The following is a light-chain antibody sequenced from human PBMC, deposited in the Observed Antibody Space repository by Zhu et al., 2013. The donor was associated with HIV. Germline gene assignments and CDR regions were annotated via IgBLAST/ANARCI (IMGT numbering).Light chain of an antibody. CDR3: QQYNNWPPYT. CDR1: QSLTNTY. V-gene: IGKV3D-15*01. CDR2: GAS. Sequence: IVLTQSPGTLSLSPGERATLSCRASQSLTNTYLAWYQQKPGQAPRLLIFGASNRATGIPARFSGSGSGTEFTLTISSLQSEDFAVYYCQQYNNWPPYTFGQGTKLEIK. J-gene: IGKJ2*01.